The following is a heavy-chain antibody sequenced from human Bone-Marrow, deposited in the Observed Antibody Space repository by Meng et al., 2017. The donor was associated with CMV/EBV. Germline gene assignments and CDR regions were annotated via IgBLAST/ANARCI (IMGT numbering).Heavy chain of an antibody. D-gene: IGHD5-24*01. CDR3: ARSFTARDLYYFDY. Sequence: ASVKVYCKASGYTFTSYDINWVRQATGQGLEWMGWMNPNSGNTGYAQKFQGRVTMTRNTSISTAYMELSSLRSEDTAVYYCARSFTARDLYYFDYWGQGTLVTVSS. CDR2: MNPNSGNT. J-gene: IGHJ4*02. V-gene: IGHV1-8*01. CDR1: GYTFTSYD.